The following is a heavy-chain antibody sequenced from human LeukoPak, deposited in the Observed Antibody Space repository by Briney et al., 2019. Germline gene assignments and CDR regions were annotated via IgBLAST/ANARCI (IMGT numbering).Heavy chain of an antibody. J-gene: IGHJ4*02. D-gene: IGHD3-3*01. Sequence: GRSLRLSCAAAGFTVSGHFMSWVRQAPGKGLEWVSLIYSGGSTYYADSVKGRFTISRDNSKNTPYLQLNSLGAEDTAVYYCASPRSVTGPFDYWGQGTLVTVSS. CDR3: ASPRSVTGPFDY. CDR1: GFTVSGHF. V-gene: IGHV3-53*01. CDR2: IYSGGST.